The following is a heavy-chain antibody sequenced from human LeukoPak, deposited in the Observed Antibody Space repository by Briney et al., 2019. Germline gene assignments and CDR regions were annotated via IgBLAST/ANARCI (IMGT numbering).Heavy chain of an antibody. Sequence: PGGSLRLSCAASGFNFSSYAMSWVRQAPGRGLEWVSGITTSGGNTYYADSVKGRFTIFRDNSKNTLYVQMNSLRAEDTPMYYRAKELGFWNGDSSPNNWFDPSGQGSLVTVSS. J-gene: IGHJ5*02. CDR3: AKELGFWNGDSSPNNWFDP. CDR1: GFNFSSYA. D-gene: IGHD3-3*01. V-gene: IGHV3-23*01. CDR2: ITTSGGNT.